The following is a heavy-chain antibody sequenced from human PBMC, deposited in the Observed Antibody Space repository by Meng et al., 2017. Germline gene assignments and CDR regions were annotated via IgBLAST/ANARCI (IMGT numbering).Heavy chain of an antibody. CDR3: ARRRGGSSDWFDP. CDR2: INHSGST. V-gene: IGHV4-34*01. Sequence: QVQLTAWGAGLLKPSETLSLTCAVYGGSFSGYYWSWIRQPPGKGLEWIGEINHSGSTNYNPSLKSRVTISVDTSKNQFSLKLSSVTAADTAVYYCARRRGGSSDWFDPWGQGTLVTVSS. CDR1: GGSFSGYY. J-gene: IGHJ5*02. D-gene: IGHD6-6*01.